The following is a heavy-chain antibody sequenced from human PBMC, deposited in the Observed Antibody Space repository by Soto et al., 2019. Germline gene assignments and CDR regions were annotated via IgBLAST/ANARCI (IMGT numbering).Heavy chain of an antibody. CDR3: ARGQYFDSLSGLDY. J-gene: IGHJ4*02. CDR2: ISGYNGNR. Sequence: KVSCKASGYTFSSYGISWVRQAPGQGLKWMGWISGYNGNRNYAQKFQGRVTMTTDTSTSTAYMELRSLTSDDTAIYYCARGQYFDSLSGLDYWGQGTRVTVSS. D-gene: IGHD3-9*01. V-gene: IGHV1-18*04. CDR1: GYTFSSYG.